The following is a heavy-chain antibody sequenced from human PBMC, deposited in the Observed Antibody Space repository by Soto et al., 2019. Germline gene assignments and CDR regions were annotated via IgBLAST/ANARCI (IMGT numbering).Heavy chain of an antibody. J-gene: IGHJ6*02. D-gene: IGHD6-19*01. CDR3: ASPVQWLATWRENYYYYGMDV. Sequence: EVQLVESGGGLVKPGGSLRLSCAASGFTFSSYSMNWVRQAPGKGLEWVSSISSSSSYIYYADSVTGRFTISRDNAKNSLYLQMNSLRAEDTAVYYCASPVQWLATWRENYYYYGMDVWGQGTTVTVSS. CDR2: ISSSSSYI. CDR1: GFTFSSYS. V-gene: IGHV3-21*01.